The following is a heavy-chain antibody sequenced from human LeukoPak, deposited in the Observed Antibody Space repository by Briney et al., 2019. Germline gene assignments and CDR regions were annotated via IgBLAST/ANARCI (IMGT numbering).Heavy chain of an antibody. Sequence: GESLRISCKGSGYTFSSYWIGWVRQMPGKGLEWMGIIYPGDSDTRYSPTLQGQVTISVDTSIGTAYLQWSSLKASDTAIYYCARQNDFRLDYWGQGTLVTVSS. CDR2: IYPGDSDT. CDR3: ARQNDFRLDY. CDR1: GYTFSSYW. D-gene: IGHD3-3*01. J-gene: IGHJ4*02. V-gene: IGHV5-51*01.